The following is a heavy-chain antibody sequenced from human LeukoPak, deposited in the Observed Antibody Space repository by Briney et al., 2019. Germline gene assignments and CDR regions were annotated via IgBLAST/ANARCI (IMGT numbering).Heavy chain of an antibody. CDR1: GFTVSSKY. D-gene: IGHD7-27*01. V-gene: IGHV3-66*01. J-gene: IGHJ4*02. Sequence: GGSLRLSCAASGFTVSSKYMSWVRQAPGEGLEWVSVIYSGGSTYYADSVKGRFTISRDNSKNTLYLQMNSLRAEDTAVYYGARDHEGNWGYWGQGTLVTVSS. CDR2: IYSGGST. CDR3: ARDHEGNWGY.